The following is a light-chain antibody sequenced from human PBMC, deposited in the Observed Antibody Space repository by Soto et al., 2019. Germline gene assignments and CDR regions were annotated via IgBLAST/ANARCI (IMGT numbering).Light chain of an antibody. J-gene: IGKJ1*01. CDR2: RVS. CDR3: MQGTSWPWT. V-gene: IGKV2-30*01. Sequence: DVVMSQSPLSLPVTLGQPASISCRSSQSLVKTDGITYLNWFHQRPGQSPRRLINRVSRRDSGVPDRFSGSGSGTDFTLQISRVEAEDVGVYYCMQGTSWPWTFGQGTKVDIK. CDR1: QSLVKTDGITY.